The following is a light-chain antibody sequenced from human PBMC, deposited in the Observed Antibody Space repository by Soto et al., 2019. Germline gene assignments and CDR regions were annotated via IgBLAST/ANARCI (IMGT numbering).Light chain of an antibody. CDR1: NSDVGLYNF. J-gene: IGLJ2*01. V-gene: IGLV2-8*01. CDR2: EVT. Sequence: QSALTQPPSASGSPGQSVTISCTGTNSDVGLYNFVSWYQQHPGNAPKLMIYEVTKRPSGVPDRFSGSKSGNTASLTVSGLKAEDEADYYCNSYGGRNSVSFGGGTQLTVL. CDR3: NSYGGRNSVS.